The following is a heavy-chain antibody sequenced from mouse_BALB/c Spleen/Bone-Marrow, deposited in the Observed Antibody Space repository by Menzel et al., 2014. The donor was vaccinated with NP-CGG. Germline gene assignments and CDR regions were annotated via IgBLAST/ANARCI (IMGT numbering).Heavy chain of an antibody. D-gene: IGHD1-1*01. CDR2: INPYNGAT. J-gene: IGHJ4*01. CDR1: GYSFTGYY. Sequence: EVQLQQSGPELVKPGASVQISCKSSGYSFTGYYMHWVKQSHVKGLEWIGRINPYNGATSDNQNFKDKASLTVDKSSSTAYMELHSLTSEDSAIYYCTRSYGSPYYYAIDYWGQGTSGTGSS. CDR3: TRSYGSPYYYAIDY. V-gene: IGHV1-31*01.